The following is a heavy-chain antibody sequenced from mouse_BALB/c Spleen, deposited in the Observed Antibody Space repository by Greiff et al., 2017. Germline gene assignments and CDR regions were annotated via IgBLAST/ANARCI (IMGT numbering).Heavy chain of an antibody. J-gene: IGHJ1*01. CDR2: IYPGNSDT. Sequence: VQLQQSGTVLARPGASVKMSCKASGYTFTSYWMHWVKQRPGQGLEWIGAIYPGNSDTSYNQKFKGKAKLTAVTSTSTAYMELSSLTNEDSAVYYCTRGSYYYGSSSSFDVWGAGTTVTVSS. V-gene: IGHV1-5*01. CDR3: TRGSYYYGSSSSFDV. D-gene: IGHD1-1*01. CDR1: GYTFTSYW.